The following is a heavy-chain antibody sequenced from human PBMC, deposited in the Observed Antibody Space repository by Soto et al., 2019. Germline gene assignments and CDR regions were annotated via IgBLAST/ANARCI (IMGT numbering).Heavy chain of an antibody. CDR3: ARAAYSSLGCLYR. V-gene: IGHV1-8*01. J-gene: IGHJ5*02. Sequence: GAAVKVSLNASGYNISSCDIIWVRQAAGQGLEWMGWMDPNRGHSDSVQNFRGRVTMTTNISSNTAYMELSGLRSDDTGVYYCARAAYSSLGCLYRWAQGTLVTVSS. CDR2: MDPNRGHS. D-gene: IGHD2-21*01. CDR1: GYNISSCD.